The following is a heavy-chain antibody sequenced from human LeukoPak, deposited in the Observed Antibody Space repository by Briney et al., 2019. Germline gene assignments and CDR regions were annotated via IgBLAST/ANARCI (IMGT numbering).Heavy chain of an antibody. CDR1: GFSFSSYA. D-gene: IGHD2-2*01. J-gene: IGHJ4*02. CDR2: ISDSGGRT. Sequence: PGGSLRLSCAASGFSFSSYALSWVRQAPGRGLEWVSAISDSGGRTYYADFVKGRFTISRDNSENTLFLQMSSLRAEDTAVYYCAKADLWQYLDNWGQGTLVTVSS. V-gene: IGHV3-23*01. CDR3: AKADLWQYLDN.